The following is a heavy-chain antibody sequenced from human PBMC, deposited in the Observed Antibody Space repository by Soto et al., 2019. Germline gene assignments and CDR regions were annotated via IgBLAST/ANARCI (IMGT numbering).Heavy chain of an antibody. J-gene: IGHJ6*02. V-gene: IGHV4-34*01. Sequence: SETLSLTCAVYGGSFSGYYWSWIRQPPGKGLEYIGEINHSGSTNYNPSLKSRVSISVDTSKNQFSLKLSSVTAADTAVYYCASRFYGMDVWGQGTTVTVSS. CDR1: GGSFSGYY. CDR2: INHSGST. CDR3: ASRFYGMDV.